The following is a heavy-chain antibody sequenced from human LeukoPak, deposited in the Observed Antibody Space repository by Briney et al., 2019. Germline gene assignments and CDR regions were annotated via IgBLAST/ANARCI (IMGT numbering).Heavy chain of an antibody. CDR1: GFTFSSYA. J-gene: IGHJ4*02. D-gene: IGHD2-2*01. CDR3: AKSPVVVPAAPFHY. CDR2: ISGSGGST. Sequence: GGSLRLSCAASGFTFSSYAMSWVRQAPGKGLEWVSAISGSGGSTYYADSVKGRFTISRDNSKNTLYLQMNSLRAEDAAVYYCAKSPVVVPAAPFHYWGQGTLVTVSS. V-gene: IGHV3-23*01.